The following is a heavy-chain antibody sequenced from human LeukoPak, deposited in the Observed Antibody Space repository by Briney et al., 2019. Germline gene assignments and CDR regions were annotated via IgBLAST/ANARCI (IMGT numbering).Heavy chain of an antibody. CDR3: ARRGRGYSYGTYYFDY. D-gene: IGHD5-18*01. J-gene: IGHJ4*02. Sequence: PSETLSLTCAVYGGPFGGYYWSWIRQPPGKGLEWIGEINQSGSTNYNPSLKSRVTISVDTSTNQFSLKLSSVTAADTAVYYCARRGRGYSYGTYYFDYWGQGTLVTVSS. V-gene: IGHV4-34*01. CDR2: INQSGST. CDR1: GGPFGGYY.